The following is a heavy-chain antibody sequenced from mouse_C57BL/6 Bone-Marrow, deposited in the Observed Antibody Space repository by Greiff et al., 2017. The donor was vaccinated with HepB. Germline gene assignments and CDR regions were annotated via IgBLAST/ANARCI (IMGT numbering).Heavy chain of an antibody. CDR1: GFTFSSYG. CDR2: ISSGGSYT. V-gene: IGHV5-6*01. CDR3: ADLPY. Sequence: EVKLMESGGDLVKPGGSLKLSCAASGFTFSSYGMSWVRQTPDKRLEWVATISSGGSYTYYPDSVKGRCTISRDNAKNTLYLQMGGLKSEDAALYCCADLPYWGQGTTLTVSS. J-gene: IGHJ2*01.